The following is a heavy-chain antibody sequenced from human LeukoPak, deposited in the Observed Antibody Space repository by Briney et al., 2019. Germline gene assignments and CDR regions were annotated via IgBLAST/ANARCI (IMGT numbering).Heavy chain of an antibody. CDR1: GFTFSSYG. CDR3: ASVYGDSPFSY. CDR2: ISYDGSNK. J-gene: IGHJ4*02. Sequence: GGSLRLSCAASGFTFSSYGMHWVRQAPGKGLEWVAVISYDGSNKYYADSVKGRFTISRDNSKNTLYLQMNSLRAEDTAVYYCASVYGDSPFSYWGQGTLVTVSS. V-gene: IGHV3-30*03. D-gene: IGHD4-17*01.